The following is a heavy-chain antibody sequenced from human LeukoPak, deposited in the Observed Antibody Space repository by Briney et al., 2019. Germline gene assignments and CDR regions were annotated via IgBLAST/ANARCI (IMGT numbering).Heavy chain of an antibody. V-gene: IGHV4-59*01. CDR2: IYYRGNT. Sequence: SETLSLTCTVSGGSISSYYWSWIRQSPGKGLEWIGYIYYRGNTNYNPSLKSRVTISVDTSKNQFSLKLSSVTAADTAVYYCARGPREKLWTRMFDYWGQGTLVTVSS. CDR3: ARGPREKLWTRMFDY. D-gene: IGHD3-10*01. J-gene: IGHJ4*02. CDR1: GGSISSYY.